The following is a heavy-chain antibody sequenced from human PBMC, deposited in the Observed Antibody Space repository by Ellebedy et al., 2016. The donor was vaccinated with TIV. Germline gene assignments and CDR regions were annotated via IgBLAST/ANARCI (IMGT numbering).Heavy chain of an antibody. Sequence: GGSLRLXXAASGFTFSNYWMSWVRQAPGKGLEGVAYIKHDGSEKYYVDSVKGRFTISRDNAKNSLFLQMNSLRAEDTAVYYCARDIEAFDYWGQGTLVTVSS. CDR2: IKHDGSEK. CDR1: GFTFSNYW. J-gene: IGHJ4*02. V-gene: IGHV3-7*04. CDR3: ARDIEAFDY.